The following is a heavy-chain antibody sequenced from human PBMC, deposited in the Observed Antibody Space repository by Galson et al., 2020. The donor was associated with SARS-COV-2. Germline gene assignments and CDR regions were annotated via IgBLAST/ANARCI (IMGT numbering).Heavy chain of an antibody. J-gene: IGHJ2*01. CDR1: GGSISSSSYY. CDR2: IYYSGST. CDR3: ARHGGGYDILTGSISYWYFDL. V-gene: IGHV4-39*01. Sequence: ASETLSLTCTVSGGSISSSSYYWGWLRQPPGKGLEWIGSIYYSGSTYYNPSLKSRVTISVDTSKNQFSLKLSSVTAADTAVYYCARHGGGYDILTGSISYWYFDLWGRGTLVTVSS. D-gene: IGHD3-9*01.